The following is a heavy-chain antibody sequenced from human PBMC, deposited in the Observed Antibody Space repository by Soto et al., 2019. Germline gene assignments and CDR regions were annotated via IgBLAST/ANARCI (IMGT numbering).Heavy chain of an antibody. J-gene: IGHJ6*02. CDR3: SRGQRAAIGDSYYHGMDV. D-gene: IGHD2-2*02. CDR2: IRSRANNYAT. Sequence: EVKLVESGGGVVQPGGSLKLSCAASGFIFSGSAIHWVRQASGKGLEWVGGIRSRANNYATSFAATVKGRFIFSRDDSKNMAYLQMNTLKTEDTAVYDCSRGQRAAIGDSYYHGMDVWGQGTTVTVSS. CDR1: GFIFSGSA. V-gene: IGHV3-73*02.